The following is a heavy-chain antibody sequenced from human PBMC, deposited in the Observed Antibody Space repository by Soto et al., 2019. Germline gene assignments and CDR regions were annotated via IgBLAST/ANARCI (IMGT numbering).Heavy chain of an antibody. V-gene: IGHV5-51*01. D-gene: IGHD1-7*01. CDR3: ARHVPAAPPELYYYYYYMDV. Sequence: GESLKISCKGSGYSFTSYWIGWVRQMPGKGLEWMGIIYPGDSDTRYSPSFQGQVTISADKSISTAYLQWSSLKASDTAMYYFARHVPAAPPELYYYYYYMDVWGKGTTVTVSS. CDR2: IYPGDSDT. CDR1: GYSFTSYW. J-gene: IGHJ6*03.